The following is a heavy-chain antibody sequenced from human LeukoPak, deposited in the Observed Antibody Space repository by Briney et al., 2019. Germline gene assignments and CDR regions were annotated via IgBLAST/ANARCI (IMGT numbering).Heavy chain of an antibody. J-gene: IGHJ5*02. D-gene: IGHD6-13*01. CDR3: ARHGLPGIALNWFDP. CDR1: GYSFTSYW. Sequence: GESLKISCKGSGYSFTSYWIGWVRQMPGKGLEWMGIIYPGDSDTRYSPSFQGQVTISADKSISTAYPQWSSLKASDTAMYYCARHGLPGIALNWFDPWGQGTLVTVSS. V-gene: IGHV5-51*01. CDR2: IYPGDSDT.